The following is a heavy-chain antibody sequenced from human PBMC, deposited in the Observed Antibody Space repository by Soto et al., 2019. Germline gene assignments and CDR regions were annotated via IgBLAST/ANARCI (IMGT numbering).Heavy chain of an antibody. D-gene: IGHD3-9*01. CDR1: GFTFSSYG. CDR2: ISYDGSNK. J-gene: IGHJ4*02. Sequence: QVQLVESGGGVVQPGRSLRLSCAASGFTFSSYGMHWVRQAPGKGLEWVAVISYDGSNKYYADSVKGRFTISRDNSKNTLYLQMNSLRAEDTAVYYCANDPRLDILTGPFDYWGQGTLVTVSS. V-gene: IGHV3-30*18. CDR3: ANDPRLDILTGPFDY.